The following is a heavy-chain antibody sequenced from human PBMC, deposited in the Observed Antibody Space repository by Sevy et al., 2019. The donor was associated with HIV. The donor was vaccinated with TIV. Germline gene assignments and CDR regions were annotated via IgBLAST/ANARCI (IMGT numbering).Heavy chain of an antibody. J-gene: IGHJ4*02. V-gene: IGHV3-7*01. CDR3: ARGVTTVTHFDY. D-gene: IGHD4-17*01. CDR2: IKQDGSDK. CDR1: GFTFSDYW. Sequence: GGSLRLSCTASGFTFSDYWMSWVRQAPGKGLEWVANIKQDGSDKHYVDSVKGRFTISRDNAKNSLYLQMNSLRAGDTAAYYCARGVTTVTHFDYWGQGTLVTVSS.